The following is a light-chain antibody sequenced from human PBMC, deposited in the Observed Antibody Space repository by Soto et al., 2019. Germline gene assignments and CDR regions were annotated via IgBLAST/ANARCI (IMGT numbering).Light chain of an antibody. Sequence: QSALTHPGPVSGQPGQSITISSTGTRNDIGDYSFVSWYQQHPGKVHKLLIYEVSDRPSGVSSRFSGSKSGNTAPLTISRLQAEGEADHFCSSYTGTYTYVFGSGTKGTVL. CDR2: EVS. CDR1: RNDIGDYSF. V-gene: IGLV2-14*01. CDR3: SSYTGTYTYV. J-gene: IGLJ1*01.